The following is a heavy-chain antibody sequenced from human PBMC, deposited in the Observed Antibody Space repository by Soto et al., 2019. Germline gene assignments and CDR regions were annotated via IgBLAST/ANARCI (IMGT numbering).Heavy chain of an antibody. CDR2: IYYSGST. Sequence: QVQLQESGPGLVKPSQTLSLTCTVSGGSISSGDYYWSWIRQPPGKGLEWIGYIYYSGSTSYNPSLKRRVTMSVATSKNPCPLTLSPVTAADTAVYYCASLRLGYTTFDPWGQGTLVTVSS. V-gene: IGHV4-30-4*01. J-gene: IGHJ5*02. CDR1: GGSISSGDYY. D-gene: IGHD5-18*01. CDR3: ASLRLGYTTFDP.